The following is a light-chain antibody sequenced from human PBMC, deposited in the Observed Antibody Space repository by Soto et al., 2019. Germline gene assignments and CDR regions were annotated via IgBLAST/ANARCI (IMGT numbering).Light chain of an antibody. CDR2: GAS. J-gene: IGKJ5*01. V-gene: IGKV3-20*01. CDR1: QTVSSY. CDR3: QHYDTSPIT. Sequence: ENVLTQSPGTLSLSPGERATLSCRASQTVSSYLTWYQQRPGQAPRLLISGASRRATGIPDRFSGSGSGTDFTLTISRLEPEDFALYYCQHYDTSPITFGQGTGLEIK.